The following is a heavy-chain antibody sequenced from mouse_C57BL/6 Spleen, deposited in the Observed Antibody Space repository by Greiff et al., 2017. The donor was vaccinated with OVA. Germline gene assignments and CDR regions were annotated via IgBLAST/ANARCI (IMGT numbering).Heavy chain of an antibody. CDR2: IKPNNGGT. CDR1: GYTFTDYK. V-gene: IGHV1-18*01. Sequence: VHVKQSGPELVKPGASVTLPCKASGYTFTDYKMDWVKQSPGKRLEWIGDIKPNNGGTIYKQTIKGKATLTVAKSSSTAYMELRILTSEDTAVYYCVGMDYWGQGTSVTVSS. J-gene: IGHJ4*01. CDR3: VGMDY.